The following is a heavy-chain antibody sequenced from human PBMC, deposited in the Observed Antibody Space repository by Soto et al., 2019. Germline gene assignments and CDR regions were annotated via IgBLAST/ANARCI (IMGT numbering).Heavy chain of an antibody. CDR3: ARGQEGIVATH. CDR2: VKDGGSP. J-gene: IGHJ4*02. D-gene: IGHD5-12*01. CDR1: GGSLTGYY. V-gene: IGHV4-34*01. Sequence: QVQLQQWGAGLLKPSETLSLTCTVNGGSLTGYYWSWIRQPPGKGLEWIGEVKDGGSPNYSPSLRGQVSISADTSKNHFSLRLNSVTAADTAVYFCARGQEGIVATHWDQGALVTVSS.